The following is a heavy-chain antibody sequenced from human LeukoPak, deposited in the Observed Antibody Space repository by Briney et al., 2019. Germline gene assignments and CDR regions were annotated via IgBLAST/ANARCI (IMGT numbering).Heavy chain of an antibody. CDR3: ASIVVPAAISMWADAFDI. Sequence: PGGSLRLSCAASGFTFSSYEMNWVRQAPGKGLEWVSYISSSGSTIYYADSVKGRFTISRDNAKNSLYLQVNSLRAEDTAVYYCASIVVPAAISMWADAFDIWGQGTMVTVSS. D-gene: IGHD2-2*01. V-gene: IGHV3-48*03. J-gene: IGHJ3*02. CDR1: GFTFSSYE. CDR2: ISSSGSTI.